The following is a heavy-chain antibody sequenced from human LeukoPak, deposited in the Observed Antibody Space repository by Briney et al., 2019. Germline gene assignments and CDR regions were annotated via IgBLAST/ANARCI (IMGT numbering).Heavy chain of an antibody. D-gene: IGHD2-2*01. CDR1: GFTLTDY. Sequence: GASVKVSCKASGFTLTDYIHWVRQDPRQGLQWIGWIKPNSGDTDYAQKFQGRVTMTRDTSISTVYMELSSLRSDDTAVYYCARADSVPAGDYHYWYMDVWGEGTMVTVSS. CDR2: IKPNSGDT. J-gene: IGHJ6*03. CDR3: ARADSVPAGDYHYWYMDV. V-gene: IGHV1-2*02.